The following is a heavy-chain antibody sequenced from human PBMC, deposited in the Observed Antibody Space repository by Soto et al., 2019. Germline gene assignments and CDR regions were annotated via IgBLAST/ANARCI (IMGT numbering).Heavy chain of an antibody. D-gene: IGHD3-10*01. CDR1: GGTFSSYA. CDR3: ASYVHYYGSGSLEYYYYGMDV. V-gene: IGHV1-69*06. Sequence: SVKVSCKASGGTFSSYAISWVRQAPGQGLEWMGGIIPIFGTANYAQKFQGRVTITADKSTSTAYMELSSLRSEDTAVYYCASYVHYYGSGSLEYYYYGMDVWGQGTTVTVSS. CDR2: IIPIFGTA. J-gene: IGHJ6*02.